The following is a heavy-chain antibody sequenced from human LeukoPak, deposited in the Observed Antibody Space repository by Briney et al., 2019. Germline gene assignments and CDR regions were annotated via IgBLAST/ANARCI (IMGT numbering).Heavy chain of an antibody. Sequence: GGSLRLSCAASSFTVSSNYMNWVRQAPGKGLDWVSVIYIGGSTYYADSVKGRFTISRDNSKNTLDLQMTGLRAEDTAVYYCARERGRGRDSPWFDYWGQGTLVTVSS. CDR2: IYIGGST. V-gene: IGHV3-53*01. CDR1: SFTVSSNY. CDR3: ARERGRGRDSPWFDY. J-gene: IGHJ4*02. D-gene: IGHD1-26*01.